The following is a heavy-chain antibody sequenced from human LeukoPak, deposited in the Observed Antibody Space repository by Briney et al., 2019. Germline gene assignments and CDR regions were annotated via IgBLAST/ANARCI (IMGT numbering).Heavy chain of an antibody. CDR2: ISAYNGNT. J-gene: IGHJ4*02. CDR3: ARVPVGATRSPGAIFDY. CDR1: GYTFTSYG. D-gene: IGHD1-26*01. V-gene: IGHV1-18*01. Sequence: GASVKASCKASGYTFTSYGISWVRQAPGQGLEWMGWISAYNGNTNNAQKFQGRVTMTTDTSTSTAYMELRSLRSDDTAVYYCARVPVGATRSPGAIFDYWGQGTLVTVSS.